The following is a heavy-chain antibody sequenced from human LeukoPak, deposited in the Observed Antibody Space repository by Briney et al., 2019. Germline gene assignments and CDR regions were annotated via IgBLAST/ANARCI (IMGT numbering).Heavy chain of an antibody. CDR1: GYTFTGYY. Sequence: ASVKVSCKASGYTFTGYYMHWVRQAPGQGLEWMGWTNPHSGGTNYAQKFQGRVTMTRDTSISTVYMELSSLRSDDTAVYYCARGGTGYSSGWLRAFDIWGQGTMVTVSS. V-gene: IGHV1-2*02. CDR2: TNPHSGGT. J-gene: IGHJ3*02. CDR3: ARGGTGYSSGWLRAFDI. D-gene: IGHD6-19*01.